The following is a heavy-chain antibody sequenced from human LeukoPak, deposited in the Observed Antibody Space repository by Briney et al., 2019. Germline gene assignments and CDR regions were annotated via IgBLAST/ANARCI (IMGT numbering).Heavy chain of an antibody. Sequence: GESLKISCKGSGYSFTSYWIGWVRQMPGKGLEWMGIIYPGDSDTRYSPSFQGQVTISADKSISTAYLQWSSLKASDTAMYYCARLLSKSGSWDGDAFDIWGQGTMVTVSS. J-gene: IGHJ3*02. D-gene: IGHD1-26*01. V-gene: IGHV5-51*01. CDR3: ARLLSKSGSWDGDAFDI. CDR1: GYSFTSYW. CDR2: IYPGDSDT.